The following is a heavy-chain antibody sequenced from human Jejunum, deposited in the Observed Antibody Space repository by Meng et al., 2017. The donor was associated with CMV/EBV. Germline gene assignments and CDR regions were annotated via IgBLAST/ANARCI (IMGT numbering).Heavy chain of an antibody. D-gene: IGHD3-3*01. CDR2: ISFDGSSK. J-gene: IGHJ6*02. Sequence: FSSSALHWVRQAPGRRLEWVAVISFDGSSKYYADSVRGRFTISRDNSNNTLYLQMNSLRGEDAAVYYCARVRSTSFGVIIYALDVWGQGTTVTVSS. CDR3: ARVRSTSFGVIIYALDV. CDR1: FSSSA. V-gene: IGHV3-30-3*01.